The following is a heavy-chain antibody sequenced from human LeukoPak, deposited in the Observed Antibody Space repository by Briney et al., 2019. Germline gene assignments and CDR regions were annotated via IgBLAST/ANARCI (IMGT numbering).Heavy chain of an antibody. J-gene: IGHJ3*02. V-gene: IGHV4-30-4*08. CDR3: AIVTDSSGYSDAFDI. Sequence: SETLSLTCTVSGGSLSSGDYYWSWIRQPPGKGLEWIGYIYYSGSTYYNPSLKSRVTISVDTSKNQFSLKLSSVTAADTAVYYCAIVTDSSGYSDAFDIWGKGTMVTVSS. D-gene: IGHD3-22*01. CDR1: GGSLSSGDYY. CDR2: IYYSGST.